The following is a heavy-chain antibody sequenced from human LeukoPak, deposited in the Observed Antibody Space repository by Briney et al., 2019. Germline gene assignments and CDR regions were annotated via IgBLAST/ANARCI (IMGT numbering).Heavy chain of an antibody. J-gene: IGHJ6*03. CDR1: GFTFSSYA. Sequence: GGSLRLSCAASGFTFSSYAMHRVRQAPGKGLEWVAVISYDGSNKYYADSVKGRFTISRDNSKNTLYLQMNSLRAEDTAVYYCARDPHDLYHYMDVWGKGTTVTVSS. D-gene: IGHD1-1*01. CDR3: ARDPHDLYHYMDV. CDR2: ISYDGSNK. V-gene: IGHV3-30*04.